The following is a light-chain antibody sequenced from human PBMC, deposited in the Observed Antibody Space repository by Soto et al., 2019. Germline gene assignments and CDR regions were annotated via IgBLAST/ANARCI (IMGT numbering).Light chain of an antibody. CDR1: QSINSW. J-gene: IGKJ1*01. CDR2: DAS. CDR3: QEYSTHFRT. Sequence: DIQMTQSPSTLSASVGDGVTITCRASQSINSWLAWYQQRPGKAPDLLIYDASTLHTGVPSRFSGSGSGTEFTLTISSLQPDDFATYYCQEYSTHFRTFGQGTKVEV. V-gene: IGKV1-5*01.